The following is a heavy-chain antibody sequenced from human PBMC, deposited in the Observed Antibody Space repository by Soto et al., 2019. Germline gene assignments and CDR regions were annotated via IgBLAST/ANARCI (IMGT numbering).Heavy chain of an antibody. CDR2: IYYSGST. Sequence: SGTLSLTCTVSGGSISSYYWSWMRQPPGKGLGWIGYIYYSGSTNYNPSLKSRVTISVDTSKNQFSLKLSSVTAADTAVYYCAREGTYCSGGSCYNSRLDYYYGMDVWGQGTTVTVSS. V-gene: IGHV4-59*01. D-gene: IGHD2-15*01. J-gene: IGHJ6*02. CDR1: GGSISSYY. CDR3: AREGTYCSGGSCYNSRLDYYYGMDV.